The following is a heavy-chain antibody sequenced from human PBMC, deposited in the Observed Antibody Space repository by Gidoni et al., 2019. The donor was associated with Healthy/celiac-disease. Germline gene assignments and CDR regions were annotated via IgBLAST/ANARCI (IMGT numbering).Heavy chain of an antibody. D-gene: IGHD6-6*01. Sequence: EVKLVESGGGLVQPGGSLKLPCAASGFTFSGSAMHWVRQASGKGLEWVGRIRSKANSYATAYAASVKGRFTISRDDSKNTAYLQMNSLKTEDTAVYYCTRDVDSSSSDFDYWGQGTLVTVSS. CDR2: IRSKANSYAT. CDR1: GFTFSGSA. J-gene: IGHJ4*02. V-gene: IGHV3-73*01. CDR3: TRDVDSSSSDFDY.